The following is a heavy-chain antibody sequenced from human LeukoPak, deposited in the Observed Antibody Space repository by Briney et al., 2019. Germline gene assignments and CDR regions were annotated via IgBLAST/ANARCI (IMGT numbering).Heavy chain of an antibody. J-gene: IGHJ4*02. CDR1: GGSISSGGYY. D-gene: IGHD3-10*01. CDR2: IYYSGST. V-gene: IGHV4-31*03. CDR3: AKGRGVVPTDY. Sequence: SGTLSLTCTVSGGSISSGGYYWNWIRQHPGKGLEWIGYIYYSGSTYYNPSLKSRVTISVDTSKNQFSLKLSSVTAADTAVYYCAKGRGVVPTDYWGQGTLVTVSS.